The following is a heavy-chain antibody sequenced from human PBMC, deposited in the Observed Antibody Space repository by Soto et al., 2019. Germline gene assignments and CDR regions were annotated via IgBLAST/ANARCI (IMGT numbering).Heavy chain of an antibody. CDR2: ISPSGTTI. V-gene: IGHV3-11*01. CDR3: ATNGYGTPFDS. CDR1: GFTFSDYY. J-gene: IGHJ4*02. Sequence: QVQLVESGGGLVKAGGSLRLSCAASGFTFSDYYMSWLRQPPGKGLEWVSYISPSGTTIHYAESVKGRFTISRDDARKSLFLQMNSLRGEDTAVYYCATNGYGTPFDSWGQGTLVTVSS. D-gene: IGHD2-15*01.